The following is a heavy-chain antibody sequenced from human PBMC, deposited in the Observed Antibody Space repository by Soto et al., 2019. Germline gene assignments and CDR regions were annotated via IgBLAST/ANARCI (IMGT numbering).Heavy chain of an antibody. CDR3: ARGGIQLSYAFDY. D-gene: IGHD1-1*01. CDR2: IYTSGAT. V-gene: IGHV4-4*07. J-gene: IGHJ4*02. CDR1: GSSFSNFY. Sequence: QVQLQESGPRLVKPSETLSLTCSVSGSSFSNFYWSWIRQPAGKGLEWIGRIYTSGATSYNPSLMSRVTMSVDTSQTQMSLSVRSVTAADTAVYFCARGGIQLSYAFDYWGPGILVTVSS.